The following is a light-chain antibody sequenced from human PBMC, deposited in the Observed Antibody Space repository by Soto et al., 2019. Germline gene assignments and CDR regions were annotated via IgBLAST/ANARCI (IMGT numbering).Light chain of an antibody. V-gene: IGKV3-11*01. Sequence: IVLTQSPATLSLSPGERATLSCRASQSVSSYLAWYQQKPGQAPRLLIYGASNRATGIPDRFSGSGSGTDFTLTISRLEPEDCAIYYCQQYHTWPITFGGGTKVDIK. CDR3: QQYHTWPIT. CDR2: GAS. J-gene: IGKJ4*01. CDR1: QSVSSY.